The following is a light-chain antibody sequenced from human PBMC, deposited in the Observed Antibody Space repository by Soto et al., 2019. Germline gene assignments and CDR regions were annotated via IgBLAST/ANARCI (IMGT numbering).Light chain of an antibody. CDR2: GPS. CDR3: QQYGGSPIT. J-gene: IGKJ5*01. CDR1: QSLTTNF. Sequence: EIVLTQSPAILSLSPGERATLSCRASQSLTTNFLAWYQQKPGQAPRLLIYGPSSRAPGCPGRFSGDGAGTDFTLTINGLEPDDFALYYCQQYGGSPITFGLGTRLEIK. V-gene: IGKV3-20*01.